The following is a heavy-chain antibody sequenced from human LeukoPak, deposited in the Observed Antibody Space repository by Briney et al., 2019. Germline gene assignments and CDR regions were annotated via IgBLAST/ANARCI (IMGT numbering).Heavy chain of an antibody. V-gene: IGHV4-34*01. CDR2: INQSGST. Sequence: SETLSLTCAVYGGSFSGYYWSWIRQPPGKGLEWIGEINQSGSTNYNPSLKSRVTISVDTSKNQFSLKLSSVTAADTAVYYCASRGSEWLFHFDYWGQGTLVTVSS. J-gene: IGHJ4*02. D-gene: IGHD3-3*01. CDR3: ASRGSEWLFHFDY. CDR1: GGSFSGYY.